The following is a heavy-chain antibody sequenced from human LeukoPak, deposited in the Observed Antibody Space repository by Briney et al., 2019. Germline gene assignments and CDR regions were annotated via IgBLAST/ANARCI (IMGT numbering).Heavy chain of an antibody. Sequence: SSTADGCALGRYGVQWSGEAAGKEIKWVAVISYDGSNKYYADSVKGRFTISRDNSKNTLYLQMNSLRAEDTAVYYCARGASVAELDYWGQGTLVTVSS. V-gene: IGHV3-30*01. D-gene: IGHD6-19*01. CDR3: ARGASVAELDY. CDR2: ISYDGSNK. J-gene: IGHJ4*02. CDR1: GCALGRYG.